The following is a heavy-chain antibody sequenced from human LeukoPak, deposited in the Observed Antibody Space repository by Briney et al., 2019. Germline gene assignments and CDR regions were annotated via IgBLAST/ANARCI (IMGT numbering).Heavy chain of an antibody. CDR2: ISYDGSNK. V-gene: IGHV3-30*03. CDR3: ARGGSRYSSGWPTDY. D-gene: IGHD6-19*01. J-gene: IGHJ4*02. CDR1: GFTFSSYG. Sequence: GGSLRLSCAASGFTFSSYGMHWVRQAPGKGLEWVAVISYDGSNKYYADSVKGRFTISRDNSKNTLYLQMNSLRAEDTAVYYCARGGSRYSSGWPTDYWGQGTLVTVSS.